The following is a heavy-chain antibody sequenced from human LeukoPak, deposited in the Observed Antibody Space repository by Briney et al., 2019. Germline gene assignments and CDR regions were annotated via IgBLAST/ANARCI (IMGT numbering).Heavy chain of an antibody. Sequence: SETLSLTCTVSGGSISSYYWSWTRQPPGKGLEWIGYIYYSGSTNYNPSLKSRVTISVDTSKNPFSLKLTSVTAADTAVYYCARGTLARATLWGQGTLVTVSS. CDR3: ARGTLARATL. V-gene: IGHV4-59*01. J-gene: IGHJ4*02. CDR1: GGSISSYY. CDR2: IYYSGST. D-gene: IGHD1-26*01.